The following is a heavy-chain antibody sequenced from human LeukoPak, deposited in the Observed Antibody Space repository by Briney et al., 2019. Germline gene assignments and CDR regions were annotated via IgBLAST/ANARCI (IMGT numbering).Heavy chain of an antibody. CDR2: IYPGDSDT. CDR3: ARFEGGYSYGYLDY. CDR1: GSSFTSYW. D-gene: IGHD5-18*01. V-gene: IGHV5-51*01. J-gene: IGHJ4*02. Sequence: GASLQISCKGSGSSFTSYWIGWVRPLPGKGLEWMGIIYPGDSDTRYSPSFQGQVTISADKSISTAYLQWSSLKASDTAMYYCARFEGGYSYGYLDYWGQGTLVTVSS.